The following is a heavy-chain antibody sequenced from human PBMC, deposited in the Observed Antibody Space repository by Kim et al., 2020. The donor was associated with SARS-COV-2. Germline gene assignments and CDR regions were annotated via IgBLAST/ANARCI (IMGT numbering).Heavy chain of an antibody. CDR3: ARLSSSSSWYSEWFDP. V-gene: IGHV4-59*01. J-gene: IGHJ5*02. Sequence: SLKSRVTISVDTSKNQFSLKLSSVTAADTAVYYCARLSSSSSWYSEWFDPWGQGTLVTVSS. D-gene: IGHD6-13*01.